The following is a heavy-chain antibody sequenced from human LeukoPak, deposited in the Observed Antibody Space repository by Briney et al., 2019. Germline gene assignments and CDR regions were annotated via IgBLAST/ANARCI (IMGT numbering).Heavy chain of an antibody. CDR3: ARGSGSYLPYFDFDY. CDR1: GYTFTSYG. D-gene: IGHD1-26*01. CDR2: ISAYNGNT. V-gene: IGHV1-18*01. Sequence: GASVKVSCKASGYTFTSYGISWVRQAPRQGLEWMGWISAYNGNTNYAQKLQGRVTMTTDTSTSTAYMELRSLRSDDTAVYYCARGSGSYLPYFDFDYWGQGTLVTVSS. J-gene: IGHJ4*02.